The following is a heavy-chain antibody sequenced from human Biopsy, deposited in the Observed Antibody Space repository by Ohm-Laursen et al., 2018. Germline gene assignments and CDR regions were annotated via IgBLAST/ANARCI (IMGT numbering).Heavy chain of an antibody. D-gene: IGHD3-16*01. CDR2: ISSGGSTI. V-gene: IGHV3-11*01. Sequence: SLRLSCAASGFTFSDYQMSWIRQPPGKWLEWVSHISSGGSTIFHADSVKGRFTISRDDAKGSLYLQMTNLRAEDTAVYYCGRSYGIMAAPVHLWGQGTLVTVSS. J-gene: IGHJ4*01. CDR3: GRSYGIMAAPVHL. CDR1: GFTFSDYQ.